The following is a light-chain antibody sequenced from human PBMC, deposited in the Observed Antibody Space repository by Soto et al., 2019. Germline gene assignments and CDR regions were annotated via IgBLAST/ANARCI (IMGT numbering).Light chain of an antibody. CDR2: AAS. CDR3: QHLNSYPT. V-gene: IGKV1-9*01. J-gene: IGKJ5*01. CDR1: QGISTY. Sequence: DIQLTQSPSFLSASVGDRVTITCRASQGISTYLAWYQQKPGKAPKLLIYAASTLQSGVPSRFSGSGSGTEFTLTISSLQSEDFASYYCQHLNSYPTFGQGTRLEIK.